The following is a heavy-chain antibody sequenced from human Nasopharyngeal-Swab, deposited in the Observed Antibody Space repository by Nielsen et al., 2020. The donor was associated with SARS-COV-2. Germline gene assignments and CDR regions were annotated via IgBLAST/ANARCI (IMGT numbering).Heavy chain of an antibody. V-gene: IGHV3-15*01. Sequence: GESLKISCAASGFTFSNAWMSWVRQAPGKGLEWVGRIKRKSDGGTTDYAAPVKGRFTISGDDSKNTLYLQMNSLKTEDTAVYYCTTDSSGYGNYWGQGTLVTVSS. CDR1: GFTFSNAW. J-gene: IGHJ4*02. CDR3: TTDSSGYGNY. D-gene: IGHD5-12*01. CDR2: IKRKSDGGTT.